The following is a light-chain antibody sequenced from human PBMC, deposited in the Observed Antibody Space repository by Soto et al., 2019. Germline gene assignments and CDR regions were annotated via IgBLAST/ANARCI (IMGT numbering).Light chain of an antibody. CDR2: GVS. CDR1: ESVGSH. Sequence: DTVMTQSPATLSLSPGETATLSCRASESVGSHLAWYQQIPGQAPRLLIYGVSTRATGIPARFRGSGSETEFSLTITGLESEDFGVYFCQQYDNWPAWTFGQGTKVEI. CDR3: QQYDNWPAWT. J-gene: IGKJ1*01. V-gene: IGKV3-15*01.